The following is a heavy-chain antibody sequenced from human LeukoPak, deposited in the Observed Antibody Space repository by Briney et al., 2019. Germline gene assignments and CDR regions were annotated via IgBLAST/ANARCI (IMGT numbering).Heavy chain of an antibody. J-gene: IGHJ5*02. D-gene: IGHD1-14*01. V-gene: IGHV4-39*01. Sequence: SETQSLTCTVSDGSISSNSYYRGWIRQPPGKGLEWIGSISYSGRTYYNPSLESRVTISVDASKNQFSLELNSVTAADTAVYYCARDQQYHRPAGWFDPWGQGTLVTVSS. CDR3: ARDQQYHRPAGWFDP. CDR2: ISYSGRT. CDR1: DGSISSNSYY.